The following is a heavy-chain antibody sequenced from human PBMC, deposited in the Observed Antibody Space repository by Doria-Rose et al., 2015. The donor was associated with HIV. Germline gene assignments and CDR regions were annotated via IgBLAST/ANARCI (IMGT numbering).Heavy chain of an antibody. Sequence: QVQLQQWDAGLVKPSETLSPTCAVFGGSFSGYYWSWIRQPPGKGLEWIGEINHSGSTKYKTSLKSRVTISSDTSKNLFSLKLSSVTAADTAVYYCARGLLRGGWNDVDYYYGMDVWGQGTTVTVSS. CDR2: INHSGST. J-gene: IGHJ6*02. CDR3: ARGLLRGGWNDVDYYYGMDV. CDR1: GGSFSGYY. D-gene: IGHD1-1*01. V-gene: IGHV4-34*01.